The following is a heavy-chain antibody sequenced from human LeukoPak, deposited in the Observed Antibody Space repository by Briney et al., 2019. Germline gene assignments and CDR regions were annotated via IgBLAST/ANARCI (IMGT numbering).Heavy chain of an antibody. D-gene: IGHD3-22*01. CDR2: IYYSGST. CDR3: ARVRYYDSSGSRYFDY. Sequence: SETLSLTCAVYGGSFSGYYWSWIRQPPGKGLEWIGYIYYSGSTNYNPSLKSRVTISVDTSKNQFSLKLSSVTAADTAVYYCARVRYYDSSGSRYFDYWGQGTLVTVSS. V-gene: IGHV4-59*01. CDR1: GGSFSGYY. J-gene: IGHJ4*02.